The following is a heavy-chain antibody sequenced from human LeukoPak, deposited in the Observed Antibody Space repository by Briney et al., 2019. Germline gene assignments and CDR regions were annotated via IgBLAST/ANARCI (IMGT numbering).Heavy chain of an antibody. CDR3: AREMVAGTFDS. V-gene: IGHV3-11*01. CDR1: EFIVNDYY. CDR2: IGGSDSIV. D-gene: IGHD6-19*01. J-gene: IGHJ4*02. Sequence: GGSLRLSCVVSEFIVNDYYMSWIRQAPGKGLEWVADIGGSDSIVAYAASVRDRFSISRDFAKNSPYLEMNSLRAEDTAVYYCAREMVAGTFDSWGQGALVTVSS.